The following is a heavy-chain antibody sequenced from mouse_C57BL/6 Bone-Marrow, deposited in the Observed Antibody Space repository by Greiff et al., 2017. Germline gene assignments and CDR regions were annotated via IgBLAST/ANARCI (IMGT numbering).Heavy chain of an antibody. CDR3: ARRNYYGSSYDWYFDV. CDR1: GYTFTTYP. Sequence: VQLQESGAELVKPGASVKMSCKASGYTFTTYPIEWMKQNHGKSLEWIGNFHPYNDDTKYNEKFKGKATLTVEKSSSTVYLELSRLTSDDYAVYYCARRNYYGSSYDWYFDVWGTGTTVTVSS. CDR2: FHPYNDDT. V-gene: IGHV1-47*01. J-gene: IGHJ1*03. D-gene: IGHD1-1*01.